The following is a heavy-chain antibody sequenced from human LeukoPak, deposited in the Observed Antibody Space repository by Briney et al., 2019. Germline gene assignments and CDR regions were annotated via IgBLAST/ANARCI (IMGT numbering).Heavy chain of an antibody. D-gene: IGHD5-12*01. Sequence: SETLSLTCSVSVGSLSNYSWTWVRQSPGKRLEWIGSIYNGGTTNYNPSLKSRATISPDTAKNQFSLRLRSVTAADTAISDCAGDTTVASGMQYWGQGTLVSVSS. CDR3: AGDTTVASGMQY. V-gene: IGHV4-59*01. CDR1: VGSLSNYS. CDR2: IYNGGTT. J-gene: IGHJ4*02.